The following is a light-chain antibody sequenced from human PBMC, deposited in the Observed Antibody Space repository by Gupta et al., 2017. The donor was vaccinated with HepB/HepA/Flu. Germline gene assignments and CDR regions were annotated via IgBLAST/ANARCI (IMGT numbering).Light chain of an antibody. CDR3: RQHNSYPWT. J-gene: IGKJ1*01. CDR1: QGIRKD. Sequence: DIQMTQSPSSLSASVGDRVTITCRASQGIRKDLGWYQQKPGKAPKRLIYAASRVKSGVPSRISGSGSGTEFTLTISSRQPEDFATYYCRQHNSYPWTFGQGTKVEIK. CDR2: AAS. V-gene: IGKV1-17*01.